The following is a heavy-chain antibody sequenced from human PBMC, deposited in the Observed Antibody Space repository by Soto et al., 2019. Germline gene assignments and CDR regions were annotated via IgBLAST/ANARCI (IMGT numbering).Heavy chain of an antibody. J-gene: IGHJ6*02. Sequence: ASVKVSCKASGYTFTGYYMHWVRQAPGQGLEWMGWINPNNGGTNYAQKFQGRVTMPRDTSISTAYMELSRLRSDDTAVYYCARDRRITIFGVVKLYYYYGVDVWGQGTTVTVSS. CDR2: INPNNGGT. V-gene: IGHV1-2*02. CDR3: ARDRRITIFGVVKLYYYYGVDV. D-gene: IGHD3-3*01. CDR1: GYTFTGYY.